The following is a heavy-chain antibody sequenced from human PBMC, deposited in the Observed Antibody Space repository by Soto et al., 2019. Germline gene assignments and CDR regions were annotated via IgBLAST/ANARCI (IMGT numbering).Heavy chain of an antibody. CDR3: ARTSFYDKTGFFDY. CDR1: GFIFSNYG. CDR2: IWNDGSKA. D-gene: IGHD3-16*01. J-gene: IGHJ4*02. V-gene: IGHV3-33*01. Sequence: HPGGSLRLSCAASGFIFSNYGMHWVRQAPGKGLEWVAVIWNDGSKAYYVDSVKGRFTISRDNLKNTVSLQMNGLRADDTAVYYCARTSFYDKTGFFDYWGQGTLVTVSS.